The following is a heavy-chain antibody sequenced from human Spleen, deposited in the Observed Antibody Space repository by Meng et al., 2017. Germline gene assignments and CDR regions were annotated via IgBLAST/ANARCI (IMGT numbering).Heavy chain of an antibody. V-gene: IGHV3-15*01. Sequence: GESLKISCAASGLTFSNAYMTWVRQVPGKRLEWVGRIKSKPDGETIDYAAPVKGRFTISRDDSKNTVYLQMNSLRAEDTAVNYCAKPARDSGSNFYPHDGFDIWGQGTTVTVSS. D-gene: IGHD2-15*01. CDR3: AKPARDSGSNFYPHDGFDI. CDR2: IKSKPDGETI. J-gene: IGHJ3*02. CDR1: GLTFSNAY.